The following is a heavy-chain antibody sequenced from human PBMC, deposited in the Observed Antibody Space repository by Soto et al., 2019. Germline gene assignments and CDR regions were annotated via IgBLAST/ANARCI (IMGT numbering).Heavy chain of an antibody. CDR2: IYYSGST. CDR1: GGSISSYY. CDR3: ARRYGGTFDY. J-gene: IGHJ4*02. D-gene: IGHD2-15*01. Sequence: QVQLQEPGPGLVKPSETLSLTCTVSGGSISSYYWSWIRQPPGKGLEWIGYIYYSGSTNYNPSLKSRVTISVDTSKNQFSLKLSSVTAADTAVYYCARRYGGTFDYWGQGTLVTVSS. V-gene: IGHV4-59*08.